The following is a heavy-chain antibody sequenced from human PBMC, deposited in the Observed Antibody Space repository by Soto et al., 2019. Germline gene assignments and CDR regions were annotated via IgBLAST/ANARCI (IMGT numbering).Heavy chain of an antibody. CDR3: TRGDFWSGSDY. V-gene: IGHV4-4*02. J-gene: IGHJ4*02. Sequence: PSETLSLTCDVSGDSISNNYWWTWVRQFPGEGLQWIGEIFHSGSTNYNPPLKNRANISVDKSNNRFSLMLSSVTAADTAVYYCTRGDFWSGSDYWGQGIQVTVSS. CDR2: IFHSGST. D-gene: IGHD3-3*01. CDR1: GDSISNNYW.